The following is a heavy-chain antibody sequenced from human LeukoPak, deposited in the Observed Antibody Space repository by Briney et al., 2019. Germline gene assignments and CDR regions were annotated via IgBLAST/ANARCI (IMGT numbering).Heavy chain of an antibody. J-gene: IGHJ6*02. V-gene: IGHV3-7*01. D-gene: IGHD6-13*01. Sequence: GGSLRLSCTGSGFTFRTYWISWVRQAPGKGLEWVANIKQDGSEKYYVDSVEGRFTISRDNAKNSLYLQMNSLRAEDTAVYYCARDSGSSSWGTHGMDVWGQGTTVTVSS. CDR2: IKQDGSEK. CDR3: ARDSGSSSWGTHGMDV. CDR1: GFTFRTYW.